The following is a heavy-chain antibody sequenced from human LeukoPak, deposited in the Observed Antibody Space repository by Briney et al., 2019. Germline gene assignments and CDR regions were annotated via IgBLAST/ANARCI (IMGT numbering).Heavy chain of an antibody. CDR3: ARDLTGPYDH. CDR2: INVEGNYI. V-gene: IGHV3-74*01. CDR1: GFTVSRHW. J-gene: IGHJ4*02. Sequence: GGSLRLSCAASGFTVSRHWMHWVRQAPGKGLVWVARINVEGNYIDYAESVKGRFTISRDSAMNTLYLQMNSVRAEDTAVYSCARDLTGPYDHWGQGTLVTVSS. D-gene: IGHD3-22*01.